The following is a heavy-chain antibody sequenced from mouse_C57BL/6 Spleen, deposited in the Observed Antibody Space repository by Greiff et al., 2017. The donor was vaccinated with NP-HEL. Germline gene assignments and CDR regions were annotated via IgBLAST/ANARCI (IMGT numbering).Heavy chain of an antibody. CDR3: AYGNHWYFDV. V-gene: IGHV1-50*01. J-gene: IGHJ1*03. Sequence: QVQLQQSGAELVKPGASVKLSCKASGYTFTSYWMQWVKQRPGQGLEWIGEIDPSDSYTNYNQKFKGKATLTVDTSSSTAYMQLSSLTSEDSAVYYCAYGNHWYFDVWGTGTTVTVSS. D-gene: IGHD2-1*01. CDR1: GYTFTSYW. CDR2: IDPSDSYT.